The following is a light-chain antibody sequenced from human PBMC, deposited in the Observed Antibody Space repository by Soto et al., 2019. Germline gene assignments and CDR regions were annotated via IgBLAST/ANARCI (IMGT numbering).Light chain of an antibody. V-gene: IGKV3-20*01. CDR3: QQYGSSPFT. Sequence: EIVLTQSPGTLSLSPGERATLSCRASQSVSSSYLAWYQQKPGQAPRLLIYGASSRATGIPDRFSGSGSGTDLTLTMSRLEPEDFAVYYCQQYGSSPFTFGPGTKVDIK. J-gene: IGKJ3*01. CDR2: GAS. CDR1: QSVSSSY.